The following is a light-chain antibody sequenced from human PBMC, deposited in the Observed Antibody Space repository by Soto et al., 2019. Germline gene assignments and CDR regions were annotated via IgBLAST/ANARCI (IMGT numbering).Light chain of an antibody. J-gene: IGLJ1*01. Sequence: QSVLTQPPSVSAAPGQRVTISCTGSSPNIGAGYDVHWYQQLPGTAPKLLIYGNSNRPSGVPDRFSGSKSGTSASLAITGLQAEDEADYYCQSYDSSLSEVFGTGTKLTVL. CDR3: QSYDSSLSEV. CDR2: GNS. CDR1: SPNIGAGYD. V-gene: IGLV1-40*01.